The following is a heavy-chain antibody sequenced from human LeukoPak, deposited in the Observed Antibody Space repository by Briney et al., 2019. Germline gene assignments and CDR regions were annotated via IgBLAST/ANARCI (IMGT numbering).Heavy chain of an antibody. J-gene: IGHJ4*02. CDR3: AGLNITIFGVVPG. CDR2: IYYSGRT. Sequence: PSETLSLTCTVSGGSISSGGYYWSWIRQHPGKGLEWIGYIYYSGRTDYNPSLKSRVTISVDTSKNQFSLKLSSVTAADTAVYYCAGLNITIFGVVPGGGQGTLVTVSS. CDR1: GGSISSGGYY. D-gene: IGHD3-3*01. V-gene: IGHV4-31*03.